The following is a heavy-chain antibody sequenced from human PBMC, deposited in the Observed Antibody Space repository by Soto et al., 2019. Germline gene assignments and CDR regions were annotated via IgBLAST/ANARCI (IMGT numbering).Heavy chain of an antibody. CDR3: AKDRGYDFWSGYYRGTNHYGMDV. D-gene: IGHD3-3*01. V-gene: IGHV3-30*18. J-gene: IGHJ6*02. Sequence: PGGSLRLSCAASGFTFSSYGMHWVRQAPGKGLEWVAVISYDGSNKYYADSVKGRFTISRDNSNNTLYLQMNSLRAEDTAVYYCAKDRGYDFWSGYYRGTNHYGMDVWGQGTTVTVSS. CDR1: GFTFSSYG. CDR2: ISYDGSNK.